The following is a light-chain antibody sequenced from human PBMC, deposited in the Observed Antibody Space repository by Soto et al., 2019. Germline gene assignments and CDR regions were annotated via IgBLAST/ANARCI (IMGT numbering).Light chain of an antibody. CDR2: KAS. CDR3: QQYNSYPLT. Sequence: DIQVTQSPPTLSASVGDRVTITCRASQSISSWLAWYQQKPGKAPKLLIYKASTLEGGVPSRFSGSGSGTEFTLTISSLQPDDFSTYYCQQYNSYPLTFGAGTKVDIK. CDR1: QSISSW. V-gene: IGKV1-5*03. J-gene: IGKJ4*01.